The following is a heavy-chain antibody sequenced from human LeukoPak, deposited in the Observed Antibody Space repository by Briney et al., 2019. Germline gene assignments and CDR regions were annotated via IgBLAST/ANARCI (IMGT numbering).Heavy chain of an antibody. CDR3: ARNDSSGYFDY. CDR2: VYHSGST. V-gene: IGHV4-38-2*01. D-gene: IGHD3-22*01. Sequence: PSETLSLTCAVSDYSISSGDYWGWIRQPPGKGLEWIGSVYHSGSTHYSPSLKSRVTISVDTSKNQFSLKLRAVTAADTAVYDCARNDSSGYFDYWGQGTLVTVSS. J-gene: IGHJ4*02. CDR1: DYSISSGDY.